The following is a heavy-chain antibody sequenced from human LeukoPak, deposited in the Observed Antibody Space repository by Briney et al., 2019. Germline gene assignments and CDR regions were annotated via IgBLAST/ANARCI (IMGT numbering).Heavy chain of an antibody. CDR1: GSTFSSYA. D-gene: IGHD2-2*01. CDR3: AKRLRGCSSTSCLSPRRDY. Sequence: PGGSLRLSCAASGSTFSSYAMSWVRQAPGKGLEWVSAISGSGGSTYYADSVKGRFTISRDNSKNTLYLQMNSLRAEDTAVYYCAKRLRGCSSTSCLSPRRDYWGQGTLVTVSS. V-gene: IGHV3-23*01. J-gene: IGHJ4*02. CDR2: ISGSGGST.